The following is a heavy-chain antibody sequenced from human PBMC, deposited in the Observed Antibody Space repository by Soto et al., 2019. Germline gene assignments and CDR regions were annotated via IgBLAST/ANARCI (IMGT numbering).Heavy chain of an antibody. V-gene: IGHV4-31*03. D-gene: IGHD3-3*01. CDR2: IYYSGIT. Sequence: PSETLSLTCTVSGGSISSGGYYWSWIRQHPGKGLEWIGYIYYSGITYYNPSLKSRVTISVYTSKNQFSLKLSSVTAADTAVYYCARSVRRSGYQRPDYWGQGTLVTVSS. CDR1: GGSISSGGYY. CDR3: ARSVRRSGYQRPDY. J-gene: IGHJ4*02.